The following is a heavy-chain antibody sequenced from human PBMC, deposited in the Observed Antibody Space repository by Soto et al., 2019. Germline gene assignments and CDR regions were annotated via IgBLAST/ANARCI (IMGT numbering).Heavy chain of an antibody. V-gene: IGHV3-72*01. CDR1: GFIFSDHY. CDR3: ARGYSNAWGRKFYYYGLDV. D-gene: IGHD6-19*01. CDR2: TRNKANSYTA. J-gene: IGHJ6*02. Sequence: GGSLRLSCVVSGFIFSDHYIDWVRQAPGKGLEWVGRTRNKANSYTAEYAASVKGRVIISRDDSKNSLYLKMYSLKTEDTAVYYCARGYSNAWGRKFYYYGLDVWGRGTTVTVSS.